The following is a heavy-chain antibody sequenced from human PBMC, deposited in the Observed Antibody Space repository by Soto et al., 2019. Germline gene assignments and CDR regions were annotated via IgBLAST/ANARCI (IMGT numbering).Heavy chain of an antibody. CDR3: ARDFNYGSGDY. CDR2: INAGNGNT. D-gene: IGHD3-10*01. J-gene: IGHJ4*02. V-gene: IGHV1-3*01. Sequence: QVQLVQSGAEAKKPGASVKVSCKASGYTFISYAMYWVRQAPGQRLEWMGWINAGNGNTKYSQKFQGRVIITRDTSASTAYMELNSLRSEDTAVYYCARDFNYGSGDYWGQGTLVTVSS. CDR1: GYTFISYA.